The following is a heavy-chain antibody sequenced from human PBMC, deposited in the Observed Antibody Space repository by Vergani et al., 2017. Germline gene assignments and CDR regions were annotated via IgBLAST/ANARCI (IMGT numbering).Heavy chain of an antibody. CDR1: GDSINSGRHF. J-gene: IGHJ5*02. CDR3: AAYDLPEFPFDP. CDR2: IYTSGST. Sequence: QVQLQESGPGLVKPSQTLPLTCTVSGDSINSGRHFWNWIRQPAGKALEWIGHIYTSGSTNYNPALKSRVTMSLDSSKNQCSLKLTTVTAADTAIYYCAAYDLPEFPFDPGGQGTLVTVSS. V-gene: IGHV4-61*02. D-gene: IGHD3-16*01.